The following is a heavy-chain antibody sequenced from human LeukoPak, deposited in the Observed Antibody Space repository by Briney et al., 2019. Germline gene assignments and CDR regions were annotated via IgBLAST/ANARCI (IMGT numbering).Heavy chain of an antibody. J-gene: IGHJ4*02. D-gene: IGHD5-24*01. CDR1: GFTVSSSY. CDR2: IYSGGST. V-gene: IGHV3-53*01. CDR3: ARTAGSYNSYYFDY. Sequence: PGGSLRLSCAASGFTVSSSYMSWVRQAPGKGLEWVSVIYSGGSTYYADSVKGRFTISRDNSKNTLYLQMNSLRAEDTAVYYCARTAGSYNSYYFDYWGQGTLVTVSS.